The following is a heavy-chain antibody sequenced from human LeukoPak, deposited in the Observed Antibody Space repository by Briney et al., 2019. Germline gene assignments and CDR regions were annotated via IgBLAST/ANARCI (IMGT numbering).Heavy chain of an antibody. J-gene: IGHJ4*02. CDR1: GFTFSCYA. CDR3: VVQGWVFRAPTQYYFDY. V-gene: IGHV3-64D*06. Sequence: GGSLRLSCSASGFTFSCYAMHWVRQAPGKGLGYVSAISRNGGSRYYADYVKGRFTISRDNSKNTLYLQMSSLRAEDTAVYYCVVQGWVFRAPTQYYFDYWGQGTLVTVSS. CDR2: ISRNGGSR. D-gene: IGHD1-1*01.